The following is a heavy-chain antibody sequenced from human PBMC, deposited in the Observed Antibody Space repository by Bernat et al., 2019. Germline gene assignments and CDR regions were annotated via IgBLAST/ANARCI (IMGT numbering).Heavy chain of an antibody. V-gene: IGHV4-39*01. J-gene: IGHJ4*02. Sequence: QLQLHESGPGLVKPSETLSLTCTVSGGSISSNTYYWGWIRQPPGKWLEWIGSIYYSGDTYYHPSLKSRLTISVDTSNNQFSLKLSSVTAADTAVYYCARHLYYSGNYYNDPLDYWGQGTLVTVSS. CDR3: ARHLYYSGNYYNDPLDY. CDR2: IYYSGDT. CDR1: GGSISSNTYY. D-gene: IGHD3-10*01.